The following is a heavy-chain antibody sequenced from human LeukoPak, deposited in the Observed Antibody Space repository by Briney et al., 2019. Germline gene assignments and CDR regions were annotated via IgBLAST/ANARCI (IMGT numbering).Heavy chain of an antibody. Sequence: SVKVSCKASGYTFTSYGISWVRQAPGQGLEWMGWLSAYNGNTNYAQKFQGRVTITADKSTSTAYMELSSPRSEDTAVYYCARAGSSIAARCPHYYYYGMDVWGQGTTVTVYS. CDR3: ARAGSSIAARCPHYYYYGMDV. D-gene: IGHD6-6*01. CDR2: LSAYNGNT. V-gene: IGHV1-18*01. CDR1: GYTFTSYG. J-gene: IGHJ6*02.